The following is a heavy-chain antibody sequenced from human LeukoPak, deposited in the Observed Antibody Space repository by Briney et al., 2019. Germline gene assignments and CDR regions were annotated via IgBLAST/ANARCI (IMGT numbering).Heavy chain of an antibody. CDR1: GFTFNSYA. D-gene: IGHD2-2*01. CDR2: ISGSGGGT. CDR3: ARELVVRAGYYFDN. Sequence: WESLRLSCAASGFTFNSYAMSWVRQAPEKGLEWVATISGSGGGTYYADTVKGRFTISRDDSKNTLYLQMNSLRAEDTAVYSCARELVVRAGYYFDNWGQGTLVIVSS. J-gene: IGHJ4*02. V-gene: IGHV3-23*01.